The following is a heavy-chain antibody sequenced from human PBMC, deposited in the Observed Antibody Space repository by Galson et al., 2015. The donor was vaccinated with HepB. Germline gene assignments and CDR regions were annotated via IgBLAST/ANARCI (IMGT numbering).Heavy chain of an antibody. J-gene: IGHJ5*02. Sequence: CAISGDSVSSYSAGWNWIRQSPSRGLEWLGRTYHRSKWYIDYAVSVYGRISITPDTSRNQFSLQLSSVTPEDTAIYYCAGGGLVRGALGWSDPWGPGILVTVSS. CDR3: AGGGLVRGALGWSDP. V-gene: IGHV6-1*01. D-gene: IGHD3-3*01. CDR2: TYHRSKWYI. CDR1: GDSVSSYSAG.